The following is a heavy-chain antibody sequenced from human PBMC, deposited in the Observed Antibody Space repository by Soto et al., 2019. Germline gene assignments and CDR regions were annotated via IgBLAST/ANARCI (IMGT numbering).Heavy chain of an antibody. Sequence: PGGSLRLSCAASGFIFSSYGMHWVRQAPGKGLEWVALISYNGNNEHYADSVKGRFTISRDNSKNTLFLQMNSLRAEDTAVYYCAKDRSHIVLVPTTLDYWTQGTLVTVSS. V-gene: IGHV3-30*18. CDR2: ISYNGNNE. D-gene: IGHD2-8*02. CDR3: AKDRSHIVLVPTTLDY. J-gene: IGHJ4*02. CDR1: GFIFSSYG.